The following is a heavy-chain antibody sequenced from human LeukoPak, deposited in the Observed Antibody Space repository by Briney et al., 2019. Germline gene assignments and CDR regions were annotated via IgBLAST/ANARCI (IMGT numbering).Heavy chain of an antibody. CDR3: ARWWFGESYYYYGMDV. J-gene: IGHJ6*02. CDR2: TGAYNGNT. Sequence: VASVKVSCKASGGTFSSYAISWVRQAPGQGLEWMGWTGAYNGNTNYAQKLQGRVTMTTDTSTSTAYMELRSLRSDDTAVYYCARWWFGESYYYYGMDVWGQGTTVTVSS. D-gene: IGHD3-10*01. V-gene: IGHV1-18*01. CDR1: GGTFSSYA.